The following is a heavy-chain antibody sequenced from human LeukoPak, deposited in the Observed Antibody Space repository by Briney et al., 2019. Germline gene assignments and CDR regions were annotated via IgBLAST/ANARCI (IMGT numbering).Heavy chain of an antibody. CDR3: ARGLDYFDY. CDR1: GGSISSYY. Sequence: SETLSLTCTVSGGSISSYYWSWIRQPPGKGLEWIGYIYYSGSTNYNPSLKGRVTISVDTSKNQFSLKLSSVTAADTAVYYCARGLDYFDYWGQGTLVTVSS. V-gene: IGHV4-59*01. CDR2: IYYSGST. J-gene: IGHJ4*02.